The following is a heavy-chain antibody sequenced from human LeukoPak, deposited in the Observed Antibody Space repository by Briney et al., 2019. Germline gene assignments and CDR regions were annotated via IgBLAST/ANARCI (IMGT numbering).Heavy chain of an antibody. CDR1: GLTFSDHY. D-gene: IGHD3/OR15-3a*01. CDR3: ARGLGFGGGDY. CDR2: SRDKANSYTT. V-gene: IGHV3-72*01. Sequence: GGSLRLSCAASGLTFSDHYMDWVRQAPGKGLEWVGRSRDKANSYTTEYATSVKGRFTISTDDSNNSLFLHMNSLRTEDTAVYYCARGLGFGGGDYWGQGTLVTVSA. J-gene: IGHJ4*02.